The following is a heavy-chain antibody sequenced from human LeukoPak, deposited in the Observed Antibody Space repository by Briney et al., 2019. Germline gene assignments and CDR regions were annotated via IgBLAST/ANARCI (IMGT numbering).Heavy chain of an antibody. J-gene: IGHJ4*02. D-gene: IGHD2-2*01. CDR1: GYTFTGYY. V-gene: IGHV1-2*02. CDR3: ARGGYQLPFDY. Sequence: GSSVKVSCKASGYTFTGYYIHWVRQAPGRGLEWMGWINPNSGGTNYPQKFQGRVTMTRDTSISTAYMELSRLRSDDTAVYYCARGGYQLPFDYWGQGTLVTVSS. CDR2: INPNSGGT.